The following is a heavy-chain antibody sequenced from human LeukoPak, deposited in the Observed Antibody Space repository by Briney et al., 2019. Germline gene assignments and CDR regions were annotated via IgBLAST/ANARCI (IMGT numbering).Heavy chain of an antibody. J-gene: IGHJ4*02. CDR3: ARDRSLGEQLEFDY. V-gene: IGHV4-59*01. CDR2: IYYSGST. CDR1: GGSISSYY. Sequence: SETLSLTCTVPGGSISSYYWSWIRQPPGKGLEWIGYIYYSGSTNYNPSLKSRVTISVDTSKNQFSLKLSSVTAADTAVYYCARDRSLGEQLEFDYWGQGTLVTDSS. D-gene: IGHD6-13*01.